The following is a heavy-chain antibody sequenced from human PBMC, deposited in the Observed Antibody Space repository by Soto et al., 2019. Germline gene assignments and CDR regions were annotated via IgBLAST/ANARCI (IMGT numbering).Heavy chain of an antibody. V-gene: IGHV4-34*01. Sequence: SETLSLTCAVYGGSFSGYYWSWIRQPPGKGLEWIGEINHSGSTNYNPSLKSRVTISVDTSKNQFSLKLSSVTAADTAVYYCARGGFGGYASFDYWGQGTLVTVSS. CDR2: INHSGST. CDR1: GGSFSGYY. CDR3: ARGGFGGYASFDY. D-gene: IGHD5-12*01. J-gene: IGHJ4*02.